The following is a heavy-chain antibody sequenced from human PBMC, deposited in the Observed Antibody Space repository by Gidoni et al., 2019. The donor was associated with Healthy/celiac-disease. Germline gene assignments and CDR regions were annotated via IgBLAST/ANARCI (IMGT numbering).Heavy chain of an antibody. CDR3: EKPFRSGYCPFHY. D-gene: IGHD3-3*01. CDR1: GFSFCSYG. Sequence: VLLVDSEGGVVQPGSSLRLSCAASGFSFCSYGMHWVRQAQGKGLEWVAVISYDGSNKYYADSGKSRFTISRDNSKNTLYLQMNSLRAEDTAVYYCEKPFRSGYCPFHYWGQGTLVTVSS. J-gene: IGHJ4*02. V-gene: IGHV3-30*18. CDR2: ISYDGSNK.